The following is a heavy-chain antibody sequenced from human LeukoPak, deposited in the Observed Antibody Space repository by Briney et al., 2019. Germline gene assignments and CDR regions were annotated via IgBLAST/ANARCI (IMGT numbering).Heavy chain of an antibody. J-gene: IGHJ4*02. CDR1: RFTFITYW. Sequence: GGSLRLSCAASRFTFITYWMSWVRQAPGKGLEWVAIIKEDGSEKYYVDSVKGRFTISRDNAKNSLYLQMNSLRVEDKSVYYCARAKGAAGTYLFDYWGQGTLVTVSS. CDR3: ARAKGAAGTYLFDY. D-gene: IGHD6-13*01. CDR2: IKEDGSEK. V-gene: IGHV3-7*03.